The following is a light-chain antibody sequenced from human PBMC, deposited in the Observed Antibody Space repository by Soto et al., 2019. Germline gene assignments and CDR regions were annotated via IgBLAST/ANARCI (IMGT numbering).Light chain of an antibody. CDR3: QQYNSYSRT. Sequence: DIQMTQSPSSLSASVGDRVTITCRASQGIRNDLGWYQQKPGKAPKRLISDASSLNSGVPSRFSGSGSATEFTLTISSLQPDDFATYYCQQYNSYSRTFGQGTKVDIK. V-gene: IGKV1-17*01. CDR1: QGIRND. J-gene: IGKJ1*01. CDR2: DAS.